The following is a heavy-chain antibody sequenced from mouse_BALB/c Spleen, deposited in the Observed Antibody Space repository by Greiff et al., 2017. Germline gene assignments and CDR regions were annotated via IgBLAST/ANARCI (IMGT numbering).Heavy chain of an antibody. V-gene: IGHV3-2*02. D-gene: IGHD2-3*01. CDR1: GYSITSDYA. J-gene: IGHJ3*01. CDR2: ISYSGST. Sequence: EVQLKESGPGLVKPSQSLSLTCTVTGYSITSDYAWNWIRQFPGNKLEWMGYISYSGSTSYNPSLKSRISITRDTSKNQFFLQLNSVTTEDTATYYCARSRRWLLRFAYWGQGTLVTVSA. CDR3: ARSRRWLLRFAY.